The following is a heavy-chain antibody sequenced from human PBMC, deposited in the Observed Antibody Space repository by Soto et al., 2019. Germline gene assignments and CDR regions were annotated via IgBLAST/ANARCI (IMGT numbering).Heavy chain of an antibody. CDR3: ARGVTAGVDY. CDR1: GYTFTGYY. CDR2: INPKCGGT. Sequence: ASVKVSCKASGYTFTGYYMHWVRQAPGQGLEWMGWINPKCGGTNYAQKFQGRVTMTRDTSINTAYMELSSLTSDDTAFYYCARGVTAGVDYWGQGTLVTVSS. J-gene: IGHJ4*02. V-gene: IGHV1-2*02. D-gene: IGHD1-26*01.